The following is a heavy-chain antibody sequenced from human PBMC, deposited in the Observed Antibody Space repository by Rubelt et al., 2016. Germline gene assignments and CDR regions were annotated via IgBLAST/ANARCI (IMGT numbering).Heavy chain of an antibody. CDR1: GFTFSSYW. D-gene: IGHD1-14*01. J-gene: IGHJ3*02. V-gene: IGHV3-66*01. CDR2: IYSGGST. CDR3: ARDLAKSADSRTDAFDI. Sequence: PGGSLRLSCAASGFTFSSYWMSWVRQAPGEGLEWVSVIYSGGSTYYADSVKGRSTISRDNSKNTLYLQMTSLRAEDTAVYYCARDLAKSADSRTDAFDIWGQGTMVTVSS.